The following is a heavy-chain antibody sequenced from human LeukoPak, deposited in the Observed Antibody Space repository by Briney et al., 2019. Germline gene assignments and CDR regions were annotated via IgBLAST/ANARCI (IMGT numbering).Heavy chain of an antibody. D-gene: IGHD3-10*01. CDR3: ARGLYGSGRRSLMAH. V-gene: IGHV3-7*01. CDR1: GFPFHNYW. J-gene: IGHJ4*02. CDR2: INQDENEK. Sequence: PGGSLRLSCAASGFPFHNYWMTWVRQAPGKGLEWVANINQDENEKYYVDSVKGRFTISRDNAETSLFLQMTSLRVEDTAIYYCARGLYGSGRRSLMAHWGPGTLVALSS.